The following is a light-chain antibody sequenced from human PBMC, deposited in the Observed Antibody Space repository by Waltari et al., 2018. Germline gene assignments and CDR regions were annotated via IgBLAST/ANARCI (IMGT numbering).Light chain of an antibody. CDR3: SSYSTSSSLIL. J-gene: IGLJ2*01. CDR2: DVN. Sequence: QSALSQPAPVSGSPGQSITIPCTGASSDVGGHDYVSWYQQHPGKAPKLIIRDVNNRPSGVSNRFSGSKSGNTASLTISGLQAEDEADYYCSSYSTSSSLILFGEGTKVTVL. CDR1: SSDVGGHDY. V-gene: IGLV2-14*03.